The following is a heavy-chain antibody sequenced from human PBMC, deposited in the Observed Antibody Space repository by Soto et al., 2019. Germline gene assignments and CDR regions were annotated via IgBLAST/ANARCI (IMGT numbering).Heavy chain of an antibody. J-gene: IGHJ5*02. V-gene: IGHV4-34*01. D-gene: IGHD3-10*01. CDR2: INHSGST. CDR1: GGSFSGYY. CDR3: ARVMVRGVIPWFDP. Sequence: PSETLSLTCAVYGGSFSGYYWSWIRQPPGKGLEWIGEINHSGSTNYNPSLKSRVTIPVDTSKNQFSLKLSSVTAADTAVYYCARVMVRGVIPWFDPWGQGTLVTVSS.